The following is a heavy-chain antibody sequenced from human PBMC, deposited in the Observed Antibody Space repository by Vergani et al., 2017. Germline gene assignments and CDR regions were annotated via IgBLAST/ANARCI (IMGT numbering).Heavy chain of an antibody. J-gene: IGHJ5*02. CDR1: GGSISSSSYY. CDR3: ARQMSDPWNRFDP. V-gene: IGHV4-39*01. Sequence: QLQLQESGPGLVKPSETLSLTCTVSGGSISSSSYYWGWIRQPPGKGLEWIGSIYYSGSTYYNPSLKSRVTISVDTSKNQFSLKLSSVTAADTAVYYCARQMSDPWNRFDPWGQGTLVTVSS. CDR2: IYYSGST.